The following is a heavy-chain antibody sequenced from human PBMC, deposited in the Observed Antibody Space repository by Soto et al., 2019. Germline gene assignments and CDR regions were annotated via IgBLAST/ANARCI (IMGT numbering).Heavy chain of an antibody. D-gene: IGHD3-3*01. CDR2: IKSKTDGGTT. CDR1: GFTSSNAW. J-gene: IGHJ4*02. Sequence: EVQLVESGGGLVKPGGSLRLSCAASGFTSSNAWMSWVRQAPGKGLEWVGRIKSKTDGGTTDYAAPVKGRFTISRDDSKNTLYLQMNSLKTEDTAVYYCTTDWGTYYDFWSGYYIPGDYWGQGTLVTVSS. V-gene: IGHV3-15*01. CDR3: TTDWGTYYDFWSGYYIPGDY.